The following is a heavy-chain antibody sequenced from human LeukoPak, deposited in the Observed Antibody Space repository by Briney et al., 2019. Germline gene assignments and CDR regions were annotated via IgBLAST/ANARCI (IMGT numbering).Heavy chain of an antibody. CDR1: GFTFSSYA. Sequence: PGRSLRLSCAASGFTFSSYAMHWVRQAPGKGLEWVAVISYDGSNKYYADSVKGRFTISRDNSKNTLYLQMNSLRAEDTAVYYCARLVDGSGWLDFDYWGQGTLVTVSS. J-gene: IGHJ4*02. D-gene: IGHD6-19*01. CDR2: ISYDGSNK. CDR3: ARLVDGSGWLDFDY. V-gene: IGHV3-30-3*01.